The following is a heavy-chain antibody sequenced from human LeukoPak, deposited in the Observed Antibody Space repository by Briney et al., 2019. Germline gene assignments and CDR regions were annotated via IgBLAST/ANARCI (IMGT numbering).Heavy chain of an antibody. CDR3: ARGVGSGSRLRAGDY. V-gene: IGHV3-53*01. CDR2: IYSGGST. J-gene: IGHJ4*02. Sequence: GGSLRLSCAASGFTVSSNYMSWVRQAPGKGLEWVSVIYSGGSTYYADSVKGRFTISRDNSKNTLYLQMNSLRAEDTAVYYCARGVGSGSRLRAGDYWGQGTLVTVSS. D-gene: IGHD1-26*01. CDR1: GFTVSSNY.